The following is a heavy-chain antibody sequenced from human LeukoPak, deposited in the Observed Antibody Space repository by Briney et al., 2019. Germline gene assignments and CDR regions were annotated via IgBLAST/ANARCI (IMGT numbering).Heavy chain of an antibody. D-gene: IGHD3-22*01. CDR1: GFTFSDYY. J-gene: IGHJ4*02. Sequence: GGSLRLACAAAGFTFSDYYMSWIRQAPGKGLEWVSYISSSGSTIYYADSVKGRFTISRDNAKNSLYLQMNSLRAEDTAMYYCARYYYDSSGYYYKDYWGQGTLVTVSS. CDR3: ARYYYDSSGYYYKDY. V-gene: IGHV3-11*04. CDR2: ISSSGSTI.